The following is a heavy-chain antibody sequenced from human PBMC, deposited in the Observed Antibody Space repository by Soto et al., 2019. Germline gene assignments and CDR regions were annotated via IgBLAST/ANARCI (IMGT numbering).Heavy chain of an antibody. J-gene: IGHJ4*02. D-gene: IGHD3-16*01. CDR3: ARDYPSNILITFGGVNLAY. V-gene: IGHV3-21*01. Sequence: PGGSLRLSCAASGFTFSSYSMNWVRQAPGKGLEWVSSISSSSSYTYYADSVKGRFTISRDNSKNTLYLQMNSLRAEDTAVYYCARDYPSNILITFGGVNLAYWGQGTLVTVSS. CDR1: GFTFSSYS. CDR2: ISSSSSYT.